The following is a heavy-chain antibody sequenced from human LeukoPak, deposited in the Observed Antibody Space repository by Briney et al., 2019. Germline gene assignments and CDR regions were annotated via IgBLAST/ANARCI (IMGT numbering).Heavy chain of an antibody. V-gene: IGHV4-34*01. J-gene: IGHJ5*02. CDR2: INHSGST. D-gene: IGHD2-2*01. Sequence: SETLSLTCAVYGGSFSGYYWSWIRQPPGKGLEWIGEINHSGSTNYNPSLKSRVTISVDTSKNQFSLKLSSVTAADTAVYYCAIHIVVVPAAKRKNWFDPWGQGTLVTVSS. CDR1: GGSFSGYY. CDR3: AIHIVVVPAAKRKNWFDP.